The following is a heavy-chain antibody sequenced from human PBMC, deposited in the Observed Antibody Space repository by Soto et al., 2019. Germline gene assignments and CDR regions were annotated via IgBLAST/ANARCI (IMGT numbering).Heavy chain of an antibody. CDR1: GESFNSYY. CDR3: ARGLRCCDYFWESYRPDS. V-gene: IGHV4-34*01. D-gene: IGHD3-16*02. Sequence: QVQLQQWGAGLLKPSETLSLTCAVYGESFNSYYWSCIRQPPGKGPECLGEINHTGITVYNPSLRKRVTTSVDTTTSAFSLKLRSVIVVDTGVYYCARGLRCCDYFWESYRPDSWGQGTLVTVSS. CDR2: INHTGIT. J-gene: IGHJ4*02.